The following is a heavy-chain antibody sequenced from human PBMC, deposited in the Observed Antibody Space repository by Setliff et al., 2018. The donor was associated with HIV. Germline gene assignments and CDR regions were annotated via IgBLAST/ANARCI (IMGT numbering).Heavy chain of an antibody. D-gene: IGHD5-18*01. CDR3: ARATPGYNYGSRHAFDI. Sequence: SETLSLTCTVSGGSIGSGSHYWSWIRQPAGKGLEWIGHIYTTGSTNYNPPLKSRVTISADTSNNQFSLRLTSMTAADTAVYYCARATPGYNYGSRHAFDIWGQGTKVTVSS. V-gene: IGHV4-61*09. J-gene: IGHJ3*02. CDR1: GGSIGSGSHY. CDR2: IYTTGST.